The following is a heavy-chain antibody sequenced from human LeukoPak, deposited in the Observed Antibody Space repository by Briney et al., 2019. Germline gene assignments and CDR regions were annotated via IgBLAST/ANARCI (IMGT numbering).Heavy chain of an antibody. V-gene: IGHV3-7*01. CDR3: AREGQDLDH. CDR1: GFTFSNFW. Sequence: GGSLRLSCAASGFTFSNFWMSRVRQAPGKGLEWVANIKQDGSEKHYVDSVKGRSTISRDNAKNSLYLQMNSLRAEDTAVYYCAREGQDLDHWGQGTLVSVST. J-gene: IGHJ4*02. D-gene: IGHD2-15*01. CDR2: IKQDGSEK.